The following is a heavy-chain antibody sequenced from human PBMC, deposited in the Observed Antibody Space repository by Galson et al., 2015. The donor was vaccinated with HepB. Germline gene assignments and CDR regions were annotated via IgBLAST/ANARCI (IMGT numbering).Heavy chain of an antibody. V-gene: IGHV3-21*01. Sequence: SLRLSCAASGFDFNNYYMSWVRQPPGKGLEWVSSISSSSNYIYYADSVKGRFTISRDNAKNSLYLQMNSLRAGDTANYYCAGVGGSGGYYQTKSYWDAFDLWGQGTMVTVSS. CDR1: GFDFNNYY. CDR2: ISSSSNYI. CDR3: AGVGGSGGYYQTKSYWDAFDL. J-gene: IGHJ3*01. D-gene: IGHD3-10*01.